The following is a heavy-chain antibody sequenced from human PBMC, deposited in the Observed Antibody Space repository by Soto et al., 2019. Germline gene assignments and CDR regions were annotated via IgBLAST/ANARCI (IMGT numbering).Heavy chain of an antibody. CDR1: GYTFSSYD. CDR3: ALVSLGFEEQSGREV. CDR2: INPNNGNT. V-gene: IGHV1-8*01. J-gene: IGHJ6*02. Sequence: QVQLVQSGAEVKKPGASVKVSCKAPGYTFSSYDLNWVRQATGQGLEWMGWINPNNGNTGYAQKLQGRVTMTRNTAISTAYMELSSLRSEDAAGYYWALVSLGFEEQSGREVWGHGTTVSVSS. D-gene: IGHD3-10*01.